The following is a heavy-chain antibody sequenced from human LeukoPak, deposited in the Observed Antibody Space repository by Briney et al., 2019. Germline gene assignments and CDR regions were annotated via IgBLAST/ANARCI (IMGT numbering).Heavy chain of an antibody. CDR2: VSADGRTQ. CDR1: GFTFSSYG. CDR3: AREFGHNRWYFDY. J-gene: IGHJ4*02. Sequence: QTGGSLRLSCAASGFTFSSYGMHWVRQAPGKGLEWVTVVSADGRTQLYSDSVKGRFTISRDNSLNTLHLQMNSLRTEDTAVYYCAREFGHNRWYFDYWGQGALVTVSS. V-gene: IGHV3-30*03. D-gene: IGHD5-24*01.